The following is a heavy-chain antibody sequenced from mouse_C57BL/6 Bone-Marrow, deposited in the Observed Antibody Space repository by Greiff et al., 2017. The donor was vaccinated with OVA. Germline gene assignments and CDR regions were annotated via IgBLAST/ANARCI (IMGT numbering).Heavy chain of an antibody. CDR3: ARRFYYDYDEDDY. J-gene: IGHJ2*01. Sequence: EVQLQQSGAELVKPGASVTLSCTASGFTIKDYYMHWVQQRTEQGLEWIGRIDPGGGETKYAPNFPGKATITADTSSNTAYLQLSSLTSEDTAVYYCARRFYYDYDEDDYWGQGTTLTVSA. CDR2: IDPGGGET. D-gene: IGHD2-4*01. CDR1: GFTIKDYY. V-gene: IGHV14-2*01.